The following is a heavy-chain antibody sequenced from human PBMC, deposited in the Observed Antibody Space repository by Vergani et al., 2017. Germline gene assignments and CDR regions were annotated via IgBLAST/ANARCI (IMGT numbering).Heavy chain of an antibody. CDR1: GYTFTSYY. J-gene: IGHJ6*02. Sequence: QVQLVQSGAEVKKPGASVKVSCKASGYTFTSYYMHWVRQAPGQGLEWMGIINPSGGSTSYAQKFQGRVTMTRDTSTSTVYMELSSLRSEDTAVYYCAKDILHSGSGSYYVYYYYGMDVWGQGTTVTVSS. CDR3: AKDILHSGSGSYYVYYYYGMDV. V-gene: IGHV1-46*01. CDR2: INPSGGST. D-gene: IGHD3-10*01.